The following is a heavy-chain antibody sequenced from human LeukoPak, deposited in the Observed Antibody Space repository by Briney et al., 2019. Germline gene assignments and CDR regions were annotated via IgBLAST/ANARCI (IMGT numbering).Heavy chain of an antibody. Sequence: AGGSLRLSCAASGFTFSNYGMHWVRQAPGEGLEWVAVISYDGSYKYYADSVKGRFTISRDNSKNTLYLQMNSLRADDTAVYYCAAVEAAGSSGWYGGVDYWGQGALVTVSS. CDR1: GFTFSNYG. D-gene: IGHD6-19*01. V-gene: IGHV3-30*03. CDR3: AAVEAAGSSGWYGGVDY. CDR2: ISYDGSYK. J-gene: IGHJ4*02.